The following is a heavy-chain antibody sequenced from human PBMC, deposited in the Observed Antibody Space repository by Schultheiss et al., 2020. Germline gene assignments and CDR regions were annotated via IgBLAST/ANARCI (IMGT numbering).Heavy chain of an antibody. CDR1: GFTFSSYG. J-gene: IGHJ4*02. CDR3: ARDVGTTSPSDY. Sequence: GGSLRLSCAASGFTFSSYGMHWVRQAPGKGLEWVSAIGTAGDPYYPGSVKGRFTISRDNAKNSLYLQMNSLRDEDTAVYYCARDVGTTSPSDYWGQGTLVTVSS. V-gene: IGHV3-13*05. CDR2: IGTAGDP. D-gene: IGHD2-2*01.